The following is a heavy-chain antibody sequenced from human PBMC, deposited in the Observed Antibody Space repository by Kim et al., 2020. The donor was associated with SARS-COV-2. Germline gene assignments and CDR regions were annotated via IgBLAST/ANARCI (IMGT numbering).Heavy chain of an antibody. CDR3: ARGEYSSSFLWGYYGMDV. J-gene: IGHJ6*02. Sequence: ASVKVSCKASGYTFTSYGISWVRQAPGQGLEWMGWISAYNGNTNYAQKLQGRVTMTTDTSTSTAYMELRSLRSDDTAVYYCARGEYSSSFLWGYYGMDVWGQGTTVTVSS. V-gene: IGHV1-18*01. CDR1: GYTFTSYG. D-gene: IGHD6-6*01. CDR2: ISAYNGNT.